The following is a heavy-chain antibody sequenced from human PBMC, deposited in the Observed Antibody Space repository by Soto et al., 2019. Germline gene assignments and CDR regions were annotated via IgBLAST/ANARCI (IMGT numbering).Heavy chain of an antibody. V-gene: IGHV3-21*01. CDR1: GFTFSSYS. D-gene: IGHD3-3*01. J-gene: IGHJ4*02. Sequence: LRLSCAASGFTFSSYSMNWVRQAPGKGLEWVSSISSSSSYIYYADSVKGRFTISRDNDKNSLYLQMNSLRAEDTAVYYCARGGRITILGWDWGQGTLVTVSS. CDR2: ISSSSSYI. CDR3: ARGGRITILGWD.